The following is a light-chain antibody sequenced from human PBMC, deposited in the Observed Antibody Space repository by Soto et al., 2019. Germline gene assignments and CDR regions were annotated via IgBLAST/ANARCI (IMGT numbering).Light chain of an antibody. J-gene: IGKJ3*01. V-gene: IGKV1-33*01. Sequence: DIQMTQSPSSLSASVGDRVTITCQASQDISNYLNWYQQKPGKAPKLLIYDASNLETGVPSRFSGSGSGTDFTFTISSLQTEDIATYYCQQYDNLPFTFGPGTNVDI. CDR1: QDISNY. CDR2: DAS. CDR3: QQYDNLPFT.